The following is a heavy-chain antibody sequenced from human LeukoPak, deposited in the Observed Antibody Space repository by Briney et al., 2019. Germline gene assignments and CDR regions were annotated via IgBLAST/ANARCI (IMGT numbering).Heavy chain of an antibody. CDR1: GGSFSGYY. V-gene: IGHV4-34*01. CDR3: ARVSDNSGSYLAYFDY. CDR2: INHSGST. D-gene: IGHD1-26*01. J-gene: IGHJ4*02. Sequence: SETLSLTCAVYGGSFSGYYWSWICQPPGKGLEWIGEINHSGSTNYNPSLKSRVTISVDTSKNQFSLKLSSVTAADTAVYYCARVSDNSGSYLAYFDYWGQGTLVTVSS.